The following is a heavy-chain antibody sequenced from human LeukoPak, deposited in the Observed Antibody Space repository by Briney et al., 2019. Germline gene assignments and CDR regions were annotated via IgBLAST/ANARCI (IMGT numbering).Heavy chain of an antibody. J-gene: IGHJ4*02. CDR1: GYSISSGYY. CDR3: ARDRHVLWFGESPIDY. Sequence: PSETLSLTCTVSGYSISSGYYWGWIRQPPGKGLEWIGSIYHSGSTYYNPSLKSRVTISVDTSKNQFSLKLSSVTAADTAVYYCARDRHVLWFGESPIDYWGQGTLVTVSS. D-gene: IGHD3-10*01. CDR2: IYHSGST. V-gene: IGHV4-38-2*02.